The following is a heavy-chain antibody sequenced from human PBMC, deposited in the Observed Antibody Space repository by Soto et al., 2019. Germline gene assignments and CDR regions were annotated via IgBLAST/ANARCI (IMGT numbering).Heavy chain of an antibody. CDR3: AKDLPFAGSGSYYSEYFDL. CDR2: ISGSGGST. V-gene: IGHV3-23*01. D-gene: IGHD3-10*01. Sequence: GGSLRLSCAASGFTFSSYAMSWVRQAPGKGLEWVSAISGSGGSTYYADSVKGRFTISRDNSKNTLYLQMNSLRAEDTAVYYCAKDLPFAGSGSYYSEYFDLWGRGTLVTVSS. J-gene: IGHJ2*01. CDR1: GFTFSSYA.